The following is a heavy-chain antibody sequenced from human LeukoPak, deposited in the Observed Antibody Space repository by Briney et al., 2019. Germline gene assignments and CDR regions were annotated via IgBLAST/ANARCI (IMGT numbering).Heavy chain of an antibody. CDR2: INHSGST. Sequence: SETLSLTCAVYGGSFSGYYWSWIRQPPGKGLEWIGEINHSGSTNYNPSLKSRVTISVDTSKNQFSLKLSSVTAADTAVYYCARGRTGYWYFDIWGRGTLVTVSS. D-gene: IGHD7-27*01. V-gene: IGHV4-34*01. J-gene: IGHJ2*01. CDR1: GGSFSGYY. CDR3: ARGRTGYWYFDI.